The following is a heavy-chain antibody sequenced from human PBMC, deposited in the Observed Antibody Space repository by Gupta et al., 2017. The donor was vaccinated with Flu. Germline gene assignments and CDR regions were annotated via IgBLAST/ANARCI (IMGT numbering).Heavy chain of an antibody. J-gene: IGHJ4*02. CDR2: IWYDGSNK. D-gene: IGHD3-3*01. CDR3: ARDGLRFLEWLSTYYFDY. V-gene: IGHV3-33*01. Sequence: QVQLVESGGGVVQPGRSLRLSCAASGFTFSSYGMHWVRQAPGKGLEWVAVIWYDGSNKYYADSVKGRVTISRDNSKNTLYLQMNSLRAEDTAVYYCARDGLRFLEWLSTYYFDYWGQGTLVTVSS. CDR1: GFTFSSYG.